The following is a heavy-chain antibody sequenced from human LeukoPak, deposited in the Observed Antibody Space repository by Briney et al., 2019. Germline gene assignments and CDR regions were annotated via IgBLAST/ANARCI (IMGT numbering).Heavy chain of an antibody. J-gene: IGHJ5*02. V-gene: IGHV3-30*18. CDR1: GFTFSSYG. CDR2: ISYDGSNK. Sequence: PGGSLRLSCAASGFTFSSYGMHWVRQAPGKGLEWVAVISYDGSNKYYADSVKGRFTISRDNSKNTLYLQMNSLRAEDTAVYYCAKDPHYGDYAGQDNWFDPWGQGTLVTVSS. D-gene: IGHD4-17*01. CDR3: AKDPHYGDYAGQDNWFDP.